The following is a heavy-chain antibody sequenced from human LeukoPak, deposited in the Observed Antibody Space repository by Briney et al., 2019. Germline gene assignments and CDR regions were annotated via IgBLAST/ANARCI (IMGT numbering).Heavy chain of an antibody. CDR1: GFTFSSYA. D-gene: IGHD6-19*01. Sequence: GGSLRLSCAASGFTFSSYAMSWVRQAPGKGLEWVSGISGSGGSTYYADSVKGRFTISRDDSKNTLYLQMDSLRAEDTAVYYCAKFTGYSSGWFDDWGQGTLVTVSS. CDR3: AKFTGYSSGWFDD. CDR2: ISGSGGST. V-gene: IGHV3-23*01. J-gene: IGHJ4*02.